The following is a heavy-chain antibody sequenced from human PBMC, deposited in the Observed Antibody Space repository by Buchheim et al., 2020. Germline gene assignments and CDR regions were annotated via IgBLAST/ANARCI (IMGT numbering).Heavy chain of an antibody. CDR3: VKAQRDTGTTRIELEY. V-gene: IGHV3-30*18. J-gene: IGHJ4*02. D-gene: IGHD1-1*01. CDR2: ISYDGSNK. CDR1: GFTFSTYG. Sequence: QVQLMESGGGVVQPGRSLRLSCAASGFTFSTYGMHWVRQAPGKGLEWVAVISYDGSNKYYADSVKGRFTISRDNSKNTLYLQMNSLRAEDTAVYYCVKAQRDTGTTRIELEYWGQGTL.